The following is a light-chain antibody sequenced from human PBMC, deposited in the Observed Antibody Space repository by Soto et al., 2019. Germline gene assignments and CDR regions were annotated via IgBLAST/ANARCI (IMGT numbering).Light chain of an antibody. V-gene: IGKV3-11*01. Sequence: ENLLTQSPGTLSLSPGERATLSCRASESVTDYLAWYQQKPGQAPRLLVYDVSNRATGIPARFSGGGSGTDFTLTISNLEPEDFAVYYCQQRSDWPWTFGQGTKVDIK. CDR3: QQRSDWPWT. CDR1: ESVTDY. J-gene: IGKJ1*01. CDR2: DVS.